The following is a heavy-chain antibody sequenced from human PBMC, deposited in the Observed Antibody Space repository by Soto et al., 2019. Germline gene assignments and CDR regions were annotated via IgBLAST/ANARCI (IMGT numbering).Heavy chain of an antibody. CDR2: MSPNNGHT. Sequence: QVQLVQSGAEVKKPGASVTVSCQASGYTFTSHDINWVRQTTGQGLEWMGWMSPNNGHTGYAQNFQGRVSMTMNTSISTAYMEVTGLRSDDTAVYYCARRQNHDHAWYFDLWGRGTPLTVSS. J-gene: IGHJ2*01. V-gene: IGHV1-8*01. CDR3: ARRQNHDHAWYFDL. CDR1: GYTFTSHD.